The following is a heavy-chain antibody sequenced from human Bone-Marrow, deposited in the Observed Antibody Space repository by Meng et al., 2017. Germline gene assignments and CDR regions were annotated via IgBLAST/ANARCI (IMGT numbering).Heavy chain of an antibody. CDR2: IYYTENT. Sequence: VQPQESGPGLVKPAQRLSLTCSVSGGSINSAGYYWSWIRQHPGKGLEWIGYIYYTENTYYNPSLKSPMTISLDKSKNQFSLKLNSVTVADTAVYYCARGRASCSCGGCSLGWFDPWGQGTLVTVSS. D-gene: IGHD2-15*01. J-gene: IGHJ5*02. CDR3: ARGRASCSCGGCSLGWFDP. V-gene: IGHV4-31*01. CDR1: GGSINSAGYY.